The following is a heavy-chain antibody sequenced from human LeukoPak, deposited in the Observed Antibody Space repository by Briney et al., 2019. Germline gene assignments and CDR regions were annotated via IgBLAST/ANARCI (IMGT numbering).Heavy chain of an antibody. Sequence: PGGSLRLSCAASGFTFSSHAIHWVRQAPGKGLEWVAAISYDGIDKLYAASVKGRFTISRDNVRNTLYLQMDSLRAEDTAVYFCARDRGLCSGTSCAYIYFYMDVWGNGTTASVSS. D-gene: IGHD2-2*01. J-gene: IGHJ6*03. CDR2: ISYDGIDK. CDR1: GFTFSSHA. CDR3: ARDRGLCSGTSCAYIYFYMDV. V-gene: IGHV3-30*01.